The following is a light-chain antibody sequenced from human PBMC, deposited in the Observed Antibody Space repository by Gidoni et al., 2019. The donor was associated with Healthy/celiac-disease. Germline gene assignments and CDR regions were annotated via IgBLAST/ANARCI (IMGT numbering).Light chain of an antibody. J-gene: IGLJ2*01. V-gene: IGLV3-21*02. CDR2: DDS. CDR3: QVWDSSSDHVV. CDR1: NIGSKS. Sequence: SSVLTQPPSVSVAPGQTARITCGGNNIGSKSVHWYQQKPGQAPVLVVYDDSDWPSGIPERFSGSNSGNTATLTISRVEAGDEADYYCQVWDSSSDHVVFGGGTKLTVL.